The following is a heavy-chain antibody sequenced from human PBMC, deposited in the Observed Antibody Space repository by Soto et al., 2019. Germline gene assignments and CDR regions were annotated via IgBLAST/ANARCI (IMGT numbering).Heavy chain of an antibody. J-gene: IGHJ1*01. CDR2: IHSSGSI. D-gene: IGHD3-22*01. CDR3: ARDLDGLHDDTSGPFPRPG. CDR1: GGSISSDDYY. V-gene: IGHV4-30-4*01. Sequence: SETLSLTCTVSGGSISSDDYYWSWIRQAPGRGLEWIGYIHSSGSIYYNPSLKSRATMSIDTAGDHFSLKVGSVTVADTAVYYCARDLDGLHDDTSGPFPRPGWGQGTLVTVSS.